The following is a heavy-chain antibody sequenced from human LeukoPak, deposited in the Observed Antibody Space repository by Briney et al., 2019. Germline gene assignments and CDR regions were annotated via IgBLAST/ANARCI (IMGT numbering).Heavy chain of an antibody. J-gene: IGHJ2*01. V-gene: IGHV1-18*01. D-gene: IGHD2-2*01. CDR3: ATQTLGYCSSTSCLGYFDL. Sequence: ASVKVSCKASGFSFTSYGISWVRQAPGQGLEWMGWISGFNDKANYAQSLQGRVTMTTDTSTNTAYMEPRSLRSDDTAVYYCATQTLGYCSSTSCLGYFDLWGRGTLVTVSS. CDR1: GFSFTSYG. CDR2: ISGFNDKA.